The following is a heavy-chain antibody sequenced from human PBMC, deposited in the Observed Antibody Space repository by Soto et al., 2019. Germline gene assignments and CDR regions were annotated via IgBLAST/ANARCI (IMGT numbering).Heavy chain of an antibody. D-gene: IGHD6-13*01. CDR1: GFTFSSYG. V-gene: IGHV3-33*01. Sequence: QVQLVESGGGVVQPGRSLRLSCAASGFTFSSYGMHWVRQAPGKGLEWVAVIWYDGSNKYYEDSVKGRITFSRDNSKYQLYLQTNSLGAEDPAVYYCARHRNSSSWYDPDYWGQGTLVTSAS. CDR3: ARHRNSSSWYDPDY. J-gene: IGHJ4*02. CDR2: IWYDGSNK.